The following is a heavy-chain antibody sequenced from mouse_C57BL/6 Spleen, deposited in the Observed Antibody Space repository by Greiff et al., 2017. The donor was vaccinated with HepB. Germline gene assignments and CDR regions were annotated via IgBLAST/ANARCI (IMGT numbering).Heavy chain of an antibody. CDR1: GYTFTSYW. V-gene: IGHV1-74*01. D-gene: IGHD2-2*01. J-gene: IGHJ4*01. Sequence: QVQLQQPGAELVKPGASVKVSCKASGYTFTSYWMHWVKQRPGQGLEWIGRIHPSDSDTNYNQKFKGKATLTVDKSSSTAYMQLSSLTSEDSAVYYCAIEGSTMVTTSAMDYWGQGTSVTVSS. CDR3: AIEGSTMVTTSAMDY. CDR2: IHPSDSDT.